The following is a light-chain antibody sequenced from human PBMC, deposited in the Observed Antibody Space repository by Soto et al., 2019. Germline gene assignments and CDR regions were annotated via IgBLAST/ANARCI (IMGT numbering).Light chain of an antibody. CDR3: QQYGYSSWT. V-gene: IGKV1-27*01. J-gene: IGKJ1*01. CDR1: QAISNY. CDR2: AAS. Sequence: DIQMTQSPSSLSASVGDRVTITCRASQAISNYLAWYQQKPGKAPTLLIHAASTLQSGVSSRFSGSGSGTDFTLTISRLEPEDFAVYYCQQYGYSSWTFGQGTKVDIK.